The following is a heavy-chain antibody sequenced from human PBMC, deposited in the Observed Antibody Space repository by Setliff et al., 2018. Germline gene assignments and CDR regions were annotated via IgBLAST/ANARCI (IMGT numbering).Heavy chain of an antibody. J-gene: IGHJ4*02. D-gene: IGHD3-9*01. V-gene: IGHV4-61*02. CDR3: AKERYFDWFFEE. CDR1: GGSITSGSFY. CDR2: IHASGSP. Sequence: SETLSLTCTVSGGSITSGSFYWSWIRQSDGKRPEWIGRIHASGSPDYNPSLRGRVTMSLDPSANQFSLKLSSVTAAGTARYYCAKERYFDWFFEEWGQGTLVTVSS.